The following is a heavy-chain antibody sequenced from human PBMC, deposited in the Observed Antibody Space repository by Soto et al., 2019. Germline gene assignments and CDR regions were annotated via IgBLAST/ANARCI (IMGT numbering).Heavy chain of an antibody. Sequence: PSETLSLTCTVSGGSISSYYWSWIRQPPGEGLEWIGYIYYSGSTNYNPSLKSRVTISVDTSKNQFSLKLSSVTAADTAVYYCFRMSSSNRYYFAVWGQGTLVTVDS. CDR2: IYYSGST. J-gene: IGHJ4*02. CDR3: FRMSSSNRYYFAV. CDR1: GGSISSYY. V-gene: IGHV4-59*01. D-gene: IGHD4-4*01.